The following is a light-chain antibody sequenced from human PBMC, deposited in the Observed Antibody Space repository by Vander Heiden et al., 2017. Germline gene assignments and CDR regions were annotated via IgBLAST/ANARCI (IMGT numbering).Light chain of an antibody. CDR1: QSIGTY. Sequence: IQMTQSPSSLPPSVGDRVNITCRASQSIGTYLNWYQHKPGKAPRLLIYAASNLQFGVPSRFSGSGSGTDFILRISSLKPDDFGSYYCQQRYTTPGTFGPGTNLEIK. V-gene: IGKV1-39*01. J-gene: IGKJ2*01. CDR2: AAS. CDR3: QQRYTTPGT.